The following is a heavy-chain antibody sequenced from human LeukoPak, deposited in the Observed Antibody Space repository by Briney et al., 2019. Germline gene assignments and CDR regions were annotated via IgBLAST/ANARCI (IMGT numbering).Heavy chain of an antibody. CDR3: AKEEPVGAFDI. V-gene: IGHV3-9*03. J-gene: IGHJ3*02. Sequence: GRSLRLSCAASGLTFDDYAMHWVRQAPGKGLEWVSGISWNSGSIGYADSVKGRFTISRDNAKNSLYLQMNSLRAEDMALYYCAKEEPVGAFDIWGQGTMVTVSS. D-gene: IGHD1-14*01. CDR2: ISWNSGSI. CDR1: GLTFDDYA.